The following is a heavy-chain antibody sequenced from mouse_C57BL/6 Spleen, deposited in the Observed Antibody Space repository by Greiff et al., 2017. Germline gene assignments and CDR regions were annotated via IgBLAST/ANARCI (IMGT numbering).Heavy chain of an antibody. V-gene: IGHV1-85*01. CDR2: IYPRDGST. Sequence: VQLQQSGPELVKPGASVKLSCKASGYTFTSYDINWVKQRPGQGLEWIGWIYPRDGSTKYNEKFKGKATLTVDTSSSTAYRELHSLTSEDSAVYFWARDGDVKYVDVWGTGTTVTVSS. CDR1: GYTFTSYD. D-gene: IGHD3-3*01. CDR3: ARDGDVKYVDV. J-gene: IGHJ1*03.